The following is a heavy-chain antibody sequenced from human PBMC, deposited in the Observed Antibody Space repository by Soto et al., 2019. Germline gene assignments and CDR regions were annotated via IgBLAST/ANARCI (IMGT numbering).Heavy chain of an antibody. CDR3: ARDYCSGGSCYSYFQH. D-gene: IGHD2-15*01. CDR1: GYTFTSYA. Sequence: GASVKVSCKASGYTFTSYAVTWVRQAPGQGLEWMGWISGYNGNTNYAQKLQGRVTMTTDTSTSTAYMELRSLRSDDTAMYYCARDYCSGGSCYSYFQHWARAPWSPSPQ. CDR2: ISGYNGNT. J-gene: IGHJ1*01. V-gene: IGHV1-18*01.